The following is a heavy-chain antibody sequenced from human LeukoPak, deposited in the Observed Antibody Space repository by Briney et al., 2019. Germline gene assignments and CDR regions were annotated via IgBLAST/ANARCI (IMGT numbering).Heavy chain of an antibody. Sequence: SETLSLTCTVSGGSISSYHWSWIRQPPGKGLEWIGYIYYSGSTNYNPSLKSRVTISVDTSKNQFSLKLSSVTAADTAVYYCARSVVPAALFDYWGQGTLVTVSS. J-gene: IGHJ4*02. V-gene: IGHV4-59*01. CDR1: GGSISSYH. CDR2: IYYSGST. D-gene: IGHD2-2*01. CDR3: ARSVVPAALFDY.